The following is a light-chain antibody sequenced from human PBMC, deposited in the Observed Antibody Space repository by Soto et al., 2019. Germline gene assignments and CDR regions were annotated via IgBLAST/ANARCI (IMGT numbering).Light chain of an antibody. Sequence: EIVLTHSPGTLSLSPGEIATLSCRASQSVSSSYLAWYQQKPGQAPRLLIYGASSRATGIPDRFSGSGSGTDFTLTISRLEPEDFAVYYCQQYNDWWTFGQGTKVDIK. J-gene: IGKJ1*01. CDR1: QSVSSSY. CDR3: QQYNDWWT. V-gene: IGKV3-20*01. CDR2: GAS.